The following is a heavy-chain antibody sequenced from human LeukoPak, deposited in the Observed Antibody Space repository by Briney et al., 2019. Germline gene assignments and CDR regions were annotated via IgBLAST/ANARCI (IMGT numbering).Heavy chain of an antibody. Sequence: SETLSLTCSVSGGSISSYYWSWIRQPPGKGLEWIGNIYYSGSTNYDPSLKSRVTISVDTSKNQFSLKLSSVTAADTAVYYCARESRLPGFVDYWGQGTLVTVSS. D-gene: IGHD2-2*01. V-gene: IGHV4-59*01. CDR1: GGSISSYY. CDR2: IYYSGST. J-gene: IGHJ4*02. CDR3: ARESRLPGFVDY.